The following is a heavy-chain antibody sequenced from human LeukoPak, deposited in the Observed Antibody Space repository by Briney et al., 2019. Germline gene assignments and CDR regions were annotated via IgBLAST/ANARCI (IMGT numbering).Heavy chain of an antibody. CDR3: ARAMESPGRIFDY. CDR2: IYYSGST. Sequence: PSETLSLTCTVSGGSISSGDYYWSWIRQPPGKGLEWIGYIYYSGSTYYNPSLKSRVTISVDTSKNQFSLKLSSVTAADTAVYYCARAMESPGRIFDYWGQGTLVTVSS. J-gene: IGHJ4*02. V-gene: IGHV4-30-4*02. CDR1: GGSISSGDYY. D-gene: IGHD1-1*01.